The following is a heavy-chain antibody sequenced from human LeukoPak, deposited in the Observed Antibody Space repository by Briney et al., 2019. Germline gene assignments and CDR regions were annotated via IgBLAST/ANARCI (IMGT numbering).Heavy chain of an antibody. CDR3: AKLDVLDI. V-gene: IGHV3-74*01. Sequence: GGSLRLSCAASGFTLSNYFMHWVRQAPGKGLVWVSRINYDGTTTGYADSVKGRFTISRDNAKNTLYLQMNSLRAEDTAVYYCAKLDVLDIWGQGTMVTVSS. CDR1: GFTLSNYF. J-gene: IGHJ3*02. CDR2: INYDGTTT. D-gene: IGHD6-13*01.